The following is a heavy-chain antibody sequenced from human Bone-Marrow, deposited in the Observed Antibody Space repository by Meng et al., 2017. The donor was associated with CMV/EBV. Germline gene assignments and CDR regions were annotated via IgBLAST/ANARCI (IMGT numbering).Heavy chain of an antibody. J-gene: IGHJ6*02. CDR3: ARMGDVLLWFGELLRTGYYGMDV. V-gene: IGHV1-69*10. D-gene: IGHD3-10*01. CDR1: GGTFSNYA. CDR2: IIPVRGMA. Sequence: SVKVSCKASGGTFSNYAITWVRQAPGQGLEWLGGIIPVRGMANYPQRFQGRVTITADKSTTTAYMELSSLRSDDTAVYYCARMGDVLLWFGELLRTGYYGMDVWGQGTTVTVSS.